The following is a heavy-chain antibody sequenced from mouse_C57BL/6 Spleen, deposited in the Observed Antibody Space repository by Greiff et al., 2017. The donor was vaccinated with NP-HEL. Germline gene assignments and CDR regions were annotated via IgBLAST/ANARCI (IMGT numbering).Heavy chain of an antibody. Sequence: VQLQQFGPELVKPGASVKISCKASGYAFSSSWMNWVKQRPGKGLEWIGRIYPGDGDTNYNGKFKGKATLTADKSSSTAYMQLSSLTSEDSAVYFCARGDYEGGFAYWGQGTLVTVSA. CDR1: GYAFSSSW. CDR2: IYPGDGDT. D-gene: IGHD2-4*01. J-gene: IGHJ3*01. V-gene: IGHV1-82*01. CDR3: ARGDYEGGFAY.